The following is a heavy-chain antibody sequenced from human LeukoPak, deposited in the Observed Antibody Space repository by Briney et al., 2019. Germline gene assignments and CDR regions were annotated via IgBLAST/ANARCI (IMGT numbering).Heavy chain of an antibody. D-gene: IGHD2-2*01. CDR2: IYWSDDK. J-gene: IGHJ3*02. CDR3: AHGLVGGGYCSSTSCLDAFDI. Sequence: SGPTLVNPTQTLTLTCTFSGFSLSTSGVGVGWIRQPPGKALEWLALIYWSDDKRYSPSLKSRLTITKDTSKNQVVLTMTNMDPVDTATYYCAHGLVGGGYCSSTSCLDAFDIWGQGTMVTVSS. V-gene: IGHV2-5*01. CDR1: GFSLSTSGVG.